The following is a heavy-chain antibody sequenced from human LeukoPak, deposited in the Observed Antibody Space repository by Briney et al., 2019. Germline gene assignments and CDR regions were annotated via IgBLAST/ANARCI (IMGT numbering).Heavy chain of an antibody. V-gene: IGHV3-30*04. CDR3: ARDTNPYDILTLDY. D-gene: IGHD3-9*01. CDR2: ISYDGSNK. CDR1: GFTFSSYA. Sequence: GGSLRLSCAASGFTFSSYAMHWVRQAPGKGLEWVAVISYDGSNKYYAGSVKGRFTISRDNSKNTLYLQMNSLRAEDTAVYYCARDTNPYDILTLDYWGQGTLVTVSS. J-gene: IGHJ4*02.